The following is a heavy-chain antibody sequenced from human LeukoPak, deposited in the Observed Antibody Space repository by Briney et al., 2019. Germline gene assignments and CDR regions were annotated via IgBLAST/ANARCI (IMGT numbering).Heavy chain of an antibody. Sequence: ASVKVSCKASGYTFTNYDINWVRQATGQGLEWMGWMNPDNGNTGYALRFQGRVTITRNTSISTAYMELSSLRSEDTAVYYCARGGAVAGHNWFDPWGQGTPVTVSS. D-gene: IGHD6-19*01. CDR1: GYTFTNYD. V-gene: IGHV1-8*03. J-gene: IGHJ5*02. CDR2: MNPDNGNT. CDR3: ARGGAVAGHNWFDP.